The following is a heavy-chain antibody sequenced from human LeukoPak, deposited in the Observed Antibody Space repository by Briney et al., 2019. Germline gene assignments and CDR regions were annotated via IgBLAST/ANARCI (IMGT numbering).Heavy chain of an antibody. D-gene: IGHD6-6*01. CDR1: GFTFNLSA. CDR2: ISGSGGST. CDR3: AKDSCYSSSSHAFDI. V-gene: IGHV3-23*01. Sequence: PGGSLRLSCAASGFTFNLSAISWARQAPGKGLEWVSAISGSGGSTYYADSVKGRFTISRDNSMNPLYLQMNNLRLYENAVYDCAKDSCYSSSSHAFDIWGQGTMVTVSS. J-gene: IGHJ3*02.